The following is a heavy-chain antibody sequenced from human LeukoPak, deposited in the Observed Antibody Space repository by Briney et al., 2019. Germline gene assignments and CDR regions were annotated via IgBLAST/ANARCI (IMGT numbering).Heavy chain of an antibody. CDR2: IDKIGVGT. Sequence: GGSLRLSCAASGFTFTSYNMNWVRQAPGKGLEWVSSIDKIGVGTYYADSVRGRFTISRDNSKNTLYLQMNSLRAEDTAIYYCAKTYSSSRAHYYYYYYMDVWGKGTTVTISS. CDR1: GFTFTSYN. CDR3: AKTYSSSRAHYYYYYYMDV. V-gene: IGHV3-23*01. D-gene: IGHD6-13*01. J-gene: IGHJ6*03.